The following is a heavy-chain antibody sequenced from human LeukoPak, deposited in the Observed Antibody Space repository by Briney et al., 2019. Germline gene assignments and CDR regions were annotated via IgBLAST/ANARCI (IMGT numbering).Heavy chain of an antibody. J-gene: IGHJ3*02. D-gene: IGHD3-9*01. CDR1: GYTFTTYY. V-gene: IGHV1-46*01. CDR2: INLSGGIT. CDR3: ARDRWSEGYYDILTGYYDAFDI. Sequence: ASVKVSCKASGYTFTTYYMHWVRHAPGQGLEWMGIINLSGGITNYAQKFQGRVTMTRDMSTSTVYMELSSLRSEDTAVYYCARDRWSEGYYDILTGYYDAFDIWGQGTMVTVSS.